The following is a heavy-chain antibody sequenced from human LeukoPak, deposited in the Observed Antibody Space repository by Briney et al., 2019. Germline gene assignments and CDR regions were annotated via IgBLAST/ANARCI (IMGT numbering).Heavy chain of an antibody. D-gene: IGHD3-9*01. CDR1: GFTFSSYA. J-gene: IGHJ4*02. CDR2: ISYNGSKK. CDR3: AKDATASPYFHWFDN. Sequence: GGSLRLSCAASGFTFSSYAMHWVRQAPGKGLEWVAVISYNGSKKYYADSVKGRFTISRDNSKNTLYLQMNSLRAEDTAVYYCAKDATASPYFHWFDNWGQGTQVIVSS. V-gene: IGHV3-30*04.